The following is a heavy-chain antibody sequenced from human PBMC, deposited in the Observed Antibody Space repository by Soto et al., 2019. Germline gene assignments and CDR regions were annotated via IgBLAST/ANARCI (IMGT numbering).Heavy chain of an antibody. CDR2: IIPILGIA. D-gene: IGHD2-15*01. Sequence: QVQLVQSGAEVKKPGSSVKVSCKASGGTFSSYTISWVRQAPGQGLEWMGRIIPILGIANYAQKFQGRVTITADKSTSTAYMELSSLRPEDTAVYYCAREGRYCSGGSCYPGYYYYGMDVWGQGTTVTVSS. CDR1: GGTFSSYT. CDR3: AREGRYCSGGSCYPGYYYYGMDV. V-gene: IGHV1-69*08. J-gene: IGHJ6*02.